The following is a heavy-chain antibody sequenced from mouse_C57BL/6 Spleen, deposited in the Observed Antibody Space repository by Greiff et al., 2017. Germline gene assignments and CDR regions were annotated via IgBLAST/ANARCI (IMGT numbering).Heavy chain of an antibody. CDR2: IWRGGST. J-gene: IGHJ4*01. Sequence: QVQLKESGPGLVQPSQSLSITCTVSGFSLTSYGVHWVRQSPGKGLEWLGVIWRGGSTDYNAAFMSRLSITKDNPKSQVFFKMNSLQADDTAIYYCAKTINWERDYYAMDYWGQGTSVTVSS. CDR3: AKTINWERDYYAMDY. CDR1: GFSLTSYG. D-gene: IGHD4-1*01. V-gene: IGHV2-5*01.